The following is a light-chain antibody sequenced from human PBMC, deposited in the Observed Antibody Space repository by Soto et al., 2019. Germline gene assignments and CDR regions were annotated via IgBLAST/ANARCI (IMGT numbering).Light chain of an antibody. V-gene: IGKV1-5*01. CDR3: QQYNSKGT. Sequence: DLQITQSPSTQSASLGDRGQLPFRASRSIGTWLAWYQQRPGKAPKLLVYGASSLESGVPSRFSGSGSGTEFTLTISSLQPDDFATYYCQQYNSKGTFGQGTKVDI. CDR1: RSIGTW. CDR2: GAS. J-gene: IGKJ1*01.